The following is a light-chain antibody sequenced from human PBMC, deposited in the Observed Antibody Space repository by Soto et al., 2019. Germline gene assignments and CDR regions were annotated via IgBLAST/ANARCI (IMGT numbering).Light chain of an antibody. J-gene: IGKJ4*01. CDR2: GAS. Sequence: EIVLTQSPGTLSLSPGERATLSCRASQSVSSNYLAWYQQKPGQAPRLLIYGASSRATGIPDRFSGSGSGKDFTLTISRLEPEDFVVYYCQQYGSPPPLNFGGGTKVDI. CDR1: QSVSSNY. V-gene: IGKV3-20*01. CDR3: QQYGSPPPLN.